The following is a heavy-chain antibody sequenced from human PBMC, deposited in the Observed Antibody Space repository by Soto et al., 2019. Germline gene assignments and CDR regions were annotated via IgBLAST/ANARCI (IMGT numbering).Heavy chain of an antibody. V-gene: IGHV3-33*01. CDR1: GFTFSSYG. CDR3: ARIMCGGDCYDFDY. CDR2: IWYDGSNK. D-gene: IGHD2-21*02. J-gene: IGHJ4*01. Sequence: QVQLVESGGGVVQPGRSLRLSCAASGFTFSSYGMHWVRQAPGKGLEWVAVIWYDGSNKYYADSVKGRFTISRDNSKNTLYLQMNSLRAEDTAVYYCARIMCGGDCYDFDYWGHGTLVHVSS.